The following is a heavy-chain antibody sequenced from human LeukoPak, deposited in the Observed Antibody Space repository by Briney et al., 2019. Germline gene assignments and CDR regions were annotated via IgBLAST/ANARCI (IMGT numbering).Heavy chain of an antibody. CDR3: ARDSGLLVAVAGCDHFEH. D-gene: IGHD6-19*01. CDR1: GFTFSTYG. Sequence: GGSLRLSCAASGFTFSTYGMNWVRQAPGKGLEWVSSISSNSRYIYYGDSVKGRFTIPRDNAKNSLHLQMNSLRAEDTAVYYCARDSGLLVAVAGCDHFEHWGRGTLVTVSS. CDR2: ISSNSRYI. J-gene: IGHJ4*01. V-gene: IGHV3-21*01.